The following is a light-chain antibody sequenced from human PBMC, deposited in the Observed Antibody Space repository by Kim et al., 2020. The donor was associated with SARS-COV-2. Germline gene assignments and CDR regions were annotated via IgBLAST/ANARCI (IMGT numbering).Light chain of an antibody. CDR3: QQYGSSPYT. CDR2: GAS. CDR1: QSVSSNY. V-gene: IGKV3-20*01. J-gene: IGKJ2*01. Sequence: LSPGERATLSCRASQSVSSNYLAWYQGKPGQAPRLLIFGASSRATGIPDRFSGSGSGTDFTLTISRLEPEDFAVYYCQQYGSSPYTFGQGTKLEI.